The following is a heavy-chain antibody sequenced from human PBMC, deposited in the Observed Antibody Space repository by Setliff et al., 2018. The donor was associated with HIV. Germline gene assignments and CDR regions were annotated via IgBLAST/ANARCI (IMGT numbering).Heavy chain of an antibody. CDR2: INAGNGNT. D-gene: IGHD3-3*01. Sequence: ASVKVSCKGSGYTFTSYPIHWVRQAPGQRLEWMGWINAGNGNTKYSQRFQGRVTITRDTSASTAYMELRSLRSDDTAVYYCARDAPAEYYDFWSGYILWDVWGKGTTVTVSS. J-gene: IGHJ6*04. V-gene: IGHV1-3*01. CDR3: ARDAPAEYYDFWSGYILWDV. CDR1: GYTFTSYP.